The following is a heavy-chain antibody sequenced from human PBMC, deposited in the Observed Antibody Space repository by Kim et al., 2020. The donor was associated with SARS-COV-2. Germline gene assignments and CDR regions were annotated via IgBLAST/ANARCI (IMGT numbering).Heavy chain of an antibody. CDR1: GGSISSYY. CDR3: ARGGYYDFWSGYSSFDY. V-gene: IGHV4-59*13. D-gene: IGHD3-3*01. Sequence: SETLSLTCTVSGGSISSYYWSWIRQPPGKGLEWIGYIYYSGSTNYNPSLKSRVTISVDTSKNQFSLKLSSVTAADTAVYYCARGGYYDFWSGYSSFDYWGQGTLVTVSS. CDR2: IYYSGST. J-gene: IGHJ4*02.